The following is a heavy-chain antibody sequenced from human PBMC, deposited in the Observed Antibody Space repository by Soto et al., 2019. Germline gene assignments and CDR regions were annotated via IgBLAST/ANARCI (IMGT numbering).Heavy chain of an antibody. D-gene: IGHD3-3*01. V-gene: IGHV1-8*01. CDR2: MNPNSGNT. J-gene: IGHJ5*02. Sequence: QVQLVQSGAEVKKPGASVKVSCKASGYTFTSYDINWVRQATGQGLEWMGWMNPNSGNTGYAQKFQGRVTMTRNTPTTTAYMEPSSLRCKDPAVYHCAIGLEWSCPLAPWVQGTLATFPS. CDR1: GYTFTSYD. CDR3: AIGLEWSCPLAP.